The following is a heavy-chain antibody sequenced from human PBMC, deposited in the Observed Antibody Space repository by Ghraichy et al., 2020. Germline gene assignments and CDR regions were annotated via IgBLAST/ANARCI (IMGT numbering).Heavy chain of an antibody. CDR3: ARGGDRDY. CDR1: GYSISSGYF. CDR2: IHHSGST. Sequence: GSLRLSCTVSGYSISSGYFWGWIRQPPGKGLEWIGSIHHSGSTHYNPSLKSRVTLSLDASKNQFSLKLSSVTAADTAVYYCARGGDRDYWGQGTPVTVSS. D-gene: IGHD7-27*01. J-gene: IGHJ4*02. V-gene: IGHV4-38-2*02.